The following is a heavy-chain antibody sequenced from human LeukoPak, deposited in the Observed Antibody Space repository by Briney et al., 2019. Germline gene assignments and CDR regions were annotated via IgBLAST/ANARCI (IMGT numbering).Heavy chain of an antibody. CDR1: GGTFSSYA. CDR2: IIPIFGTA. Sequence: ASVKVSCRASGGTFSSYAISWVRQAPGQGLEWVGGIIPIFGTANYAQKFQGRVTITADESTSTAYMELSSLRSEDTAVYYCARFGRRDGYNYFDYWGQGTLVTVSS. D-gene: IGHD5-24*01. J-gene: IGHJ4*02. CDR3: ARFGRRDGYNYFDY. V-gene: IGHV1-69*13.